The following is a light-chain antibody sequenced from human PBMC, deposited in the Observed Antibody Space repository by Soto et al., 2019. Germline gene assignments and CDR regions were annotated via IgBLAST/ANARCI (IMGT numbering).Light chain of an antibody. CDR2: KVS. CDR1: QXLVHSDGIAY. Sequence: DVVMTQSPLSLPDTLGQPASISCRSNQXLVHSDGIAYFSWFQQRPGRSPRRLIYKVSNRDSGVPARFSGSGAGTDFALKISRVEAEDVGVYYCMQGTHWPITFGQGTRLEI. CDR3: MQGTHWPIT. V-gene: IGKV2-30*02. J-gene: IGKJ5*01.